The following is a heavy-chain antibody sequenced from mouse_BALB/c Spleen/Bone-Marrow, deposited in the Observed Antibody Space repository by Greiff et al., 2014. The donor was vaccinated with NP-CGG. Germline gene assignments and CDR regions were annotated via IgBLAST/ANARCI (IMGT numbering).Heavy chain of an antibody. D-gene: IGHD2-1*01. Sequence: VQLKESGAELVKPGASVKLSCTASGFNIKDTYMHWVKQRPEQGLEWIGRIDPANGNTKYDPKFPGKATITADTSSNTAYLQRSSLTSEDTAVDYCARNGNYGAWFAYWGQGTLVTVSA. V-gene: IGHV14-3*02. J-gene: IGHJ3*01. CDR1: GFNIKDTY. CDR3: ARNGNYGAWFAY. CDR2: IDPANGNT.